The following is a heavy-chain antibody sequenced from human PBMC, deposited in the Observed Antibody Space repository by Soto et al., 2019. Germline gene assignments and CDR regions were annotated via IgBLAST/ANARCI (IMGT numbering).Heavy chain of an antibody. V-gene: IGHV3-30*09. D-gene: IGHD5-18*01. J-gene: IGHJ4*02. CDR2: ISYDGSNK. Sequence: GGSLRLSCAASGFTFSSYAMYWVRQAPGKGLEWVAVISYDGSNKYYADSVKVRFAISRDNSKNTLYLQMNSLRAEYSALYFCASFSRGQIHLWLFGYWGQGTLVTVSS. CDR1: GFTFSSYA. CDR3: ASFSRGQIHLWLFGY.